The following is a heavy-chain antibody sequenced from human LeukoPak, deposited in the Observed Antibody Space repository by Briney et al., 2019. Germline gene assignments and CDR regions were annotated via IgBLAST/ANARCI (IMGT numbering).Heavy chain of an antibody. CDR2: IYHSGST. Sequence: SRTLFLTWTVSGDSISSYYWSWIRHPPGKGLEWIGYIYHSGSTNYNPSLKSRVTISADTSKDQFSLKLASVTAADTAVYYCATGYSSTWYYFDYWGQGTLVTVSS. J-gene: IGHJ4*02. CDR1: GDSISSYY. V-gene: IGHV4-59*01. CDR3: ATGYSSTWYYFDY. D-gene: IGHD6-13*01.